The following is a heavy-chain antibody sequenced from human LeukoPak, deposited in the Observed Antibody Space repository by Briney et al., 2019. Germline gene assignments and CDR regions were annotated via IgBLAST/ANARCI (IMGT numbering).Heavy chain of an antibody. V-gene: IGHV4-39*01. D-gene: IGHD3-22*01. Sequence: PSETLSLTCTVSGGSISSSSYYWGWIRQPPGKGLEWIGSIYYSGSTYYNPSLKSRVTISVDTSKNQFSLKLSSVTAADTAVYYCARLGGGFYYDSSGYYYFDYWGQGTLVTVSS. CDR1: GGSISSSSYY. CDR2: IYYSGST. J-gene: IGHJ4*02. CDR3: ARLGGGFYYDSSGYYYFDY.